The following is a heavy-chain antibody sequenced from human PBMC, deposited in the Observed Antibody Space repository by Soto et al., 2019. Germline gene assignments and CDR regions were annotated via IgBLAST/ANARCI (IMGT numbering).Heavy chain of an antibody. CDR3: ARRAVIEYYFDY. V-gene: IGHV3-21*01. D-gene: IGHD2-21*01. J-gene: IGHJ4*02. Sequence: GGSLRLSCAASGFTFGSYSMTWVRQAPGKGLEWVSSIDSSRSYIYYADSVKGQFTISRDNAKNSLYLQMNSLRAEDTAVYYCARRAVIEYYFDYWGQGTLVTVSS. CDR1: GFTFGSYS. CDR2: IDSSRSYI.